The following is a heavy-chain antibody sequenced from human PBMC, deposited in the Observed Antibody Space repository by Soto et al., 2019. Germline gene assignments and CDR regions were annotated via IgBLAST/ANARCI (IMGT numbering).Heavy chain of an antibody. V-gene: IGHV3-30*03. D-gene: IGHD1-26*01. J-gene: IGHJ6*02. Sequence: QGQRVESGGGVVQPGRSLRLSCAASGFSFSRYGMEWVRLAPGKGLEWVAATTYDGGIKHYVDSGNGRFTSSRDNSKNKRYLQMNSVIVEDTATYFCAGALENPYGYYGRNVGGQGTKVTFSS. CDR3: AGALENPYGYYGRNV. CDR2: TTYDGGIK. CDR1: GFSFSRYG.